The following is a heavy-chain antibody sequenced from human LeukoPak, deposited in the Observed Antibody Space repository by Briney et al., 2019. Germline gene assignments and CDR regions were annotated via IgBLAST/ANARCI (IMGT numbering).Heavy chain of an antibody. CDR2: INPNSGGT. J-gene: IGHJ4*02. V-gene: IGHV1-2*02. CDR1: GYTFTDFY. CDR3: TREDY. Sequence: GASVKVSCKASGYTFTDFYLHWVRQAPGQGLEWMGWINPNSGGTTYAQKSQGRVTMTRDTSISTAYMEFSSLRSDDTAVYYCTREDYWGQGTLVTVSS.